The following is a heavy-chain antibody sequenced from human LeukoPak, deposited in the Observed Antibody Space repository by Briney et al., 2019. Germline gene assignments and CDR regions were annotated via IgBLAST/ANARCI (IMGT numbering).Heavy chain of an antibody. CDR2: ISWNSGSI. J-gene: IGHJ2*01. Sequence: GGSLRLSCAASGFTFSSYSMNWVRQAPGKGLEWVSGISWNSGSIGYADSVKGRFTISRDNAKNSLYLQMNSLRAEDTALYYCAKDMDSSSWYGPGYFDLWGRGTLVTVSS. CDR1: GFTFSSYS. D-gene: IGHD6-13*01. CDR3: AKDMDSSSWYGPGYFDL. V-gene: IGHV3-9*01.